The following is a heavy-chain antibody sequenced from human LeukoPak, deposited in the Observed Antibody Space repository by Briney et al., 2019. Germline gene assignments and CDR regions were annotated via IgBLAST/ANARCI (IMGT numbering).Heavy chain of an antibody. CDR2: IYSGGST. CDR1: GFTFSSNY. J-gene: IGHJ4*02. D-gene: IGHD1-26*01. V-gene: IGHV3-66*04. CDR3: ARQVVVVGAAGGGFDC. Sequence: GGSLRLSCAASGFTFSSNYMSWVRQAPGKGLEWVSVIYSGGSTYHADSVKGRFTISRDNSKNTLYLQVNSLRAEDTAVYYCARQVVVVGAAGGGFDCWGQGTLVTVSS.